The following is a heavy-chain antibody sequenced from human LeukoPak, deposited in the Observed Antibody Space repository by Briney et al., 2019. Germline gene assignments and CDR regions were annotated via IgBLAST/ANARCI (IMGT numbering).Heavy chain of an antibody. Sequence: GRSLRLSCAASGFTFSSYGMHWVRQAPGKGLEWVAVISYDGSNKYYAGSVKGRFTISRDNSKNTLYLQMNSLRAEDTAVYYCAKGPRRTAVLRYFDWLFGYWGQGTLVTVSS. D-gene: IGHD3-9*01. V-gene: IGHV3-30*18. CDR3: AKGPRRTAVLRYFDWLFGY. CDR1: GFTFSSYG. J-gene: IGHJ4*02. CDR2: ISYDGSNK.